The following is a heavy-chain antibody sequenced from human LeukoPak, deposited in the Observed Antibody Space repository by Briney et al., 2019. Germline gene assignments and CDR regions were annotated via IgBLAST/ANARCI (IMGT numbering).Heavy chain of an antibody. J-gene: IGHJ4*02. V-gene: IGHV3-66*01. D-gene: IGHD1-26*01. CDR1: GFTVSSNY. CDR3: ARISAVGATPDY. Sequence: GGSLRLSCAASGFTVSSNYMSWVRQAPGKGLEWVSVIYSGGSTYYADSVKGRFTISRDNSKNMLYLQMNSLRAEDTAVYYCARISAVGATPDYWGQGTLVTVSS. CDR2: IYSGGST.